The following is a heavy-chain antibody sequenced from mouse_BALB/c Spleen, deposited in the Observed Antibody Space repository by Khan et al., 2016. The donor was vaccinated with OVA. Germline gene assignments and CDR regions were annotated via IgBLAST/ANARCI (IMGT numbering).Heavy chain of an antibody. CDR1: GYTFTDYI. CDR3: ARGGYSGFAY. J-gene: IGHJ3*01. CDR2: IFPGSDTP. Sequence: VQLQQSGPELVKPGASLKVSCKASGYTFTDYIIGWVRQSTRQGLEWIGDIFPGSDTPYYNETFKDKATLTADKSSNTAYMQLSSLTSEDSAVYVCARGGYSGFAYWGQGTLVTVSA. V-gene: IGHV1-77*01. D-gene: IGHD2-14*01.